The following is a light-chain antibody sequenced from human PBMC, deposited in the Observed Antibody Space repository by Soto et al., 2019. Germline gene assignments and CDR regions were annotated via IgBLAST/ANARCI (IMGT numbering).Light chain of an antibody. Sequence: EIVVTQSPGTLSLSPGERATLSCRASQSVSSSYLAWYQQKRGQAPRLLIYGASSKASGIPDRFSGSGSGSHFTLTLSRRETEDFAVYYCTQYGRSPMYIFGQVTKLEIK. CDR1: QSVSSSY. J-gene: IGKJ2*01. CDR2: GAS. CDR3: TQYGRSPMYI. V-gene: IGKV3-20*01.